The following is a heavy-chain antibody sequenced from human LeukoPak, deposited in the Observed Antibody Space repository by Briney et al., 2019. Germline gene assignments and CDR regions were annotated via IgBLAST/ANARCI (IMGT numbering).Heavy chain of an antibody. CDR3: ARLEVRRGYSYGYYDY. CDR2: IWYDGSNK. D-gene: IGHD5-18*01. CDR1: GFTFSSYG. Sequence: GGSLRLSCAASGFTFSSYGMPWARQAPGKGLEWVALIWYDGSNKYYADSVKGRFTISRDNAKNTLYLQMNSLRAEDTAVYYCARLEVRRGYSYGYYDYWGQGTLVTVSS. J-gene: IGHJ4*02. V-gene: IGHV3-33*03.